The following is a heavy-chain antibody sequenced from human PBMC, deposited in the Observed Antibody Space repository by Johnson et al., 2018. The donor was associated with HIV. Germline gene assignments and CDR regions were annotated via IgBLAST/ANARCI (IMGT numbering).Heavy chain of an antibody. CDR3: ARDTPFDI. Sequence: VQLVETGGGLIQPGGSLRLSCAASGFTVSSHYMSWVRQAPGKGLEWVSVIYSGGSTYYADSVKGRFTISRANSKNTLNLQMNSLRAEETAVYYCARDTPFDIWGQGTMVTVSS. CDR1: GFTVSSHY. CDR2: IYSGGST. V-gene: IGHV3-53*02. J-gene: IGHJ3*02.